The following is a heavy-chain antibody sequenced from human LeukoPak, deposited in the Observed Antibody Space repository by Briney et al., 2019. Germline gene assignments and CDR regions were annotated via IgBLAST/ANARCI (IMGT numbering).Heavy chain of an antibody. CDR3: ARRVSVGFDP. D-gene: IGHD6-19*01. CDR2: IYPGDSDT. CDR1: GYSFTSFW. Sequence: GESLKISFKGSGYSFTSFWIGWVRPMPRKGLEWMGLIYPGDSDTRYSPSFQGQVTISADKPISTAYLQWSSLKASDTAMYYCARRVSVGFDPWGQGTLVTVSS. J-gene: IGHJ5*02. V-gene: IGHV5-51*01.